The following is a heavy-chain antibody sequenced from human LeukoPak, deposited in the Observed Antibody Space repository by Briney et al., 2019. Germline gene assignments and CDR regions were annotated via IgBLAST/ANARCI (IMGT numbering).Heavy chain of an antibody. CDR3: ARDKYYDSSAGFDY. CDR1: GYTFTGYY. J-gene: IGHJ4*02. Sequence: ASVKVSCKASGYTFTGYYMHWVRQARGQGLEWMGWINPNSGGTNYAQKFQGRVTMTRDTSISTAYMELSRLRSDDTAVYYCARDKYYDSSAGFDYWGQGTLVTVSS. CDR2: INPNSGGT. V-gene: IGHV1-2*02. D-gene: IGHD3-22*01.